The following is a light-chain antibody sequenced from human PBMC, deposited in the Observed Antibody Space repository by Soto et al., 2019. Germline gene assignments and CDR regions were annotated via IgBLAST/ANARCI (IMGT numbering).Light chain of an antibody. CDR2: RNN. Sequence: QSVLTQPPSASGTPGQRVTISCSGSSSNIGSNYVYWYQQLPGTAPKLLIYRNNQRPSGVPDRFSGSKSGTSASLAISGVRSEEEADYYCAAWDDSLSGMVFGGGTKLTVL. J-gene: IGLJ2*01. CDR3: AAWDDSLSGMV. V-gene: IGLV1-47*01. CDR1: SSNIGSNY.